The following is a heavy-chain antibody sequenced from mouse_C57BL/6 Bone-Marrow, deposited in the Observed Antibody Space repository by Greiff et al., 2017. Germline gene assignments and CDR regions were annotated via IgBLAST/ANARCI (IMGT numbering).Heavy chain of an antibody. CDR2: IDPEDGDT. D-gene: IGHD2-4*01. CDR3: TRYYDFYAMDY. V-gene: IGHV14-4*01. CDR1: GFNIKDDY. J-gene: IGHJ4*01. Sequence: VQLQQSGAELVRPGASVKLSCTASGFNIKDDYMHWVKQRPEQGLEWIGWIDPEDGDTEYASKFQGKATIPADTSSNTAYLQLSSLTSEDTAVYYCTRYYDFYAMDYWGQGTSVTVSS.